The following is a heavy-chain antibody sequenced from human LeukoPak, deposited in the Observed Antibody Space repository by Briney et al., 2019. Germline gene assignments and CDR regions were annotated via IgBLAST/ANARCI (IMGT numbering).Heavy chain of an antibody. J-gene: IGHJ5*02. CDR3: AVGYCSGGSCCSEWSLRSGWFDP. D-gene: IGHD2-15*01. Sequence: GGSLRLSCAASGFTFSSYALHWVRQAPGKGLEWVAVISYDGSKKYYAVSVKGRFTISRDNPNNTLYLQMNSLRAEDTAVYYCAVGYCSGGSCCSEWSLRSGWFDPWGQGTLVTVSS. CDR2: ISYDGSKK. CDR1: GFTFSSYA. V-gene: IGHV3-30-3*01.